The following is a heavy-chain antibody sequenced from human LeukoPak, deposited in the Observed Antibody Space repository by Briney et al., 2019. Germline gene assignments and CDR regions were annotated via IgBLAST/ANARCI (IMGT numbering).Heavy chain of an antibody. CDR2: VYYSGRT. D-gene: IGHD3-22*01. Sequence: SETLSLTCTVSGGSVSSDSYYWTWIRQPPGKGLEWIGYVYYSGRTNYNPTLKSRVTISVDTSKNQFSLRLNSVTAADTALYYCVRETATSYYDSAGYYRQTEVFDVWGQGTKVTVSS. CDR3: VRETATSYYDSAGYYRQTEVFDV. V-gene: IGHV4-61*01. J-gene: IGHJ3*01. CDR1: GGSVSSDSYY.